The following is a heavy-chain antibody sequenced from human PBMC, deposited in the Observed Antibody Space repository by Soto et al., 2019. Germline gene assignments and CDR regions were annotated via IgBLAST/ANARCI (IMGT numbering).Heavy chain of an antibody. J-gene: IGHJ6*02. CDR1: GYSFTSYW. CDR3: ARDPYCSSTRCKTTDYYYYGMDV. D-gene: IGHD2-2*01. V-gene: IGHV5-51*01. CDR2: IYPGDSDT. Sequence: GGSLKISCKGSGYSFTSYWIGWVRQMPGKGLEWMGIIYPGDSDTRYSPSFQGQVTISADKSISTAYLQWSSLKASDTAMYYCARDPYCSSTRCKTTDYYYYGMDVWGHGNSVTVSS.